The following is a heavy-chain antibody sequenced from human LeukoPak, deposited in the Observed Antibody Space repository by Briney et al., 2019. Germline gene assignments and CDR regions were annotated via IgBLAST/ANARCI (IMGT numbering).Heavy chain of an antibody. Sequence: GGSLRLSCAASGFTLSSYWMSWVREAPGKGREWVANIKQDGSEKYYVDSEKGRFTISRDNPKNSLYLQMNSLRAKDTAVYCCARSPTRVRGGFNTDYYFYYMGVWRKETTVSISS. D-gene: IGHD3-10*01. CDR2: IKQDGSEK. CDR1: GFTLSSYW. CDR3: ARSPTRVRGGFNTDYYFYYMGV. V-gene: IGHV3-7*01. J-gene: IGHJ6*03.